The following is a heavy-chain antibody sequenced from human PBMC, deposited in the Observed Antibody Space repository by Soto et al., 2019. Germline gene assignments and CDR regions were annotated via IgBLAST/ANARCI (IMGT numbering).Heavy chain of an antibody. CDR2: IIPIFGTA. Sequence: QVQLVQSGAEVKKPGSSVKVSCKASGGTFSSYAISWVRQAPGQGLEWMGGIIPIFGTANYAQKFQGRVTITANKSTSTAYIELSSLRSEDTAVYYCASDLGRVEMAPEGLRDYYYPGMDVWGQGTTVTVSS. D-gene: IGHD2-15*01. V-gene: IGHV1-69*06. CDR1: GGTFSSYA. CDR3: ASDLGRVEMAPEGLRDYYYPGMDV. J-gene: IGHJ6*02.